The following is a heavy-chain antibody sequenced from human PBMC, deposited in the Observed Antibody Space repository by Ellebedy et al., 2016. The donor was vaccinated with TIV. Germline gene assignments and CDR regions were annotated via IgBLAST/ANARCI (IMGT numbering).Heavy chain of an antibody. V-gene: IGHV3-48*04. Sequence: GESLKISCAASGFPFSSYSMNWVRQAPGKGLVWVSYISSSSSTIYYADSVKGRFTISRDNANNSLYLQMNSLRAEDTAVYYCARGSTGDRIGYWGQGTLVTVSS. CDR2: ISSSSSTI. J-gene: IGHJ4*02. D-gene: IGHD7-27*01. CDR1: GFPFSSYS. CDR3: ARGSTGDRIGY.